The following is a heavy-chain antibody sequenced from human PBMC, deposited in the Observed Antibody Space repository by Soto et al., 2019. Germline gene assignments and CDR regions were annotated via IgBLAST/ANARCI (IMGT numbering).Heavy chain of an antibody. Sequence: QITLKESGPTLVKPTQTLTLTCTFSGFSLSSTRMAVGWIRQPPGKALEWLALIYWDDDKRYSPFLKSRLTITKNTSKNLVSLTLSNMARVTTANNYGPHTVLAASGYHFAYWGQGTLATVSS. J-gene: IGHJ4*02. CDR3: PHTVLAASGYHFAY. V-gene: IGHV2-5*02. CDR1: GFSLSSTRMA. CDR2: IYWDDDK. D-gene: IGHD2-15*01.